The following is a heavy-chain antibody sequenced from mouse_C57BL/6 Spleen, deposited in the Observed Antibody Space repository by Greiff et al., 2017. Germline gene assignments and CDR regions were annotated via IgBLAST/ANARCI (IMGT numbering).Heavy chain of an antibody. CDR1: GYTFTDYE. CDR2: IDPETGGT. D-gene: IGHD2-1*01. CDR3: TRKGIYYGTNYYAMDY. Sequence: LVESGAELVRPGASVTLSCKASGYTFTDYEMHWVKQTPVHGLEWIGAIDPETGGTAYNQKFKGKAILTADKSSSTAYMELRSLTSEDSAVYYCTRKGIYYGTNYYAMDYWGQGTSVTVSS. J-gene: IGHJ4*01. V-gene: IGHV1-15*01.